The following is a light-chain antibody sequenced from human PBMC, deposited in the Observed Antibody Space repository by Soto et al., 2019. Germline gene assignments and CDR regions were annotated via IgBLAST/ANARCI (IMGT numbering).Light chain of an antibody. CDR1: QSVSSSY. J-gene: IGKJ1*01. CDR3: QQYGSSPPK. CDR2: GAS. Sequence: EIVLTQSPGTLSLPPGERATLSCRASQSVSSSYLAWYQQKPGQAPRLLIYGASSRATGIPDRFSGSGSGTDFTLTISRLEPEDVAVYYCQQYGSSPPKFGQGTKVEIK. V-gene: IGKV3-20*01.